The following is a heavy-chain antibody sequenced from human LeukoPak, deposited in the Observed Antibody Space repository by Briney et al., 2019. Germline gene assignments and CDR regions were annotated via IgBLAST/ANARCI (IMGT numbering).Heavy chain of an antibody. CDR2: INTNTGNP. J-gene: IGHJ4*02. D-gene: IGHD6-13*01. V-gene: IGHV7-4-1*02. CDR3: ARIDIAAARDYFDY. Sequence: ASVKVSCKASGYTFTIYAMNWVRQAPGQGLEWMGWINTNTGNPTYAQGFTGRFVFSLDTSVSTAYLQISSLKAEDTAVYYCARIDIAAARDYFDYWGQGTLVTVSS. CDR1: GYTFTIYA.